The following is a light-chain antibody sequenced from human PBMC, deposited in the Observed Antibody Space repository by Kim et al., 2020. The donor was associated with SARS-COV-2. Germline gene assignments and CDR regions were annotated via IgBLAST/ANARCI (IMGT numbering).Light chain of an antibody. CDR2: TAS. Sequence: DIQMTQSPSSLSASVGDRVTITCRASQDISRYLNWYQQKPGKAPKLLIYTASSLQSGVPSRFTGSGSETDFTLTISSLQSEDFATYYCQQTYSASRTFGQGTKVDIK. J-gene: IGKJ1*01. CDR1: QDISRY. CDR3: QQTYSASRT. V-gene: IGKV1-39*01.